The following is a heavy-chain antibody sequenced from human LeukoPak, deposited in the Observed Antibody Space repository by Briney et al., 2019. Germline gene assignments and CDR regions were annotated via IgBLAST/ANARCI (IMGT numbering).Heavy chain of an antibody. Sequence: RWASVKVSCKASGYTFTNYGISWVRQAPGQGLEWMGWISAHNGNTNYAQNLQGRVTMTTDTPTTTAYMELRSLRSDDTAVYYCAREQYYYGSGTYDDYWGQGTLVTVSS. J-gene: IGHJ4*02. CDR2: ISAHNGNT. D-gene: IGHD3-10*01. CDR3: AREQYYYGSGTYDDY. V-gene: IGHV1-18*01. CDR1: GYTFTNYG.